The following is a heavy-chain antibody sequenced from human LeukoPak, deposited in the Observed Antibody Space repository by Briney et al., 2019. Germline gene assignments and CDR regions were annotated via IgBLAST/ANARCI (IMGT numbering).Heavy chain of an antibody. CDR1: GGSISSGGYY. V-gene: IGHV4-31*03. J-gene: IGHJ4*02. Sequence: TLSLTCTVSGGSISSGGYYWSWIRQHPGKGLEWIGYIYYSGSTYYNPPLKSRVTISVDPSKNQFSLKLSSVTAADTAVYYCARVHVVGDGYNFDYWGQGTLVTVSS. CDR3: ARVHVVGDGYNFDY. D-gene: IGHD5-24*01. CDR2: IYYSGST.